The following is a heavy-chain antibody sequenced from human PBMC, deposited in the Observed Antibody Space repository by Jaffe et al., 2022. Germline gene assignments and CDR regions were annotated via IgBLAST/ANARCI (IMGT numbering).Heavy chain of an antibody. CDR1: GFTFTSFV. J-gene: IGHJ4*02. Sequence: EVQLLESGGGLVQPGGSLRLSCAASGFTFTSFVMSWVRQAPGKGLEWVSTISTSEENTFYADSVKGRFTISRDNPKNTLYLQMNSLRAEDTAVYYCAKNRADWSYFDYWGQGTLVTVSS. CDR2: ISTSEENT. CDR3: AKNRADWSYFDY. D-gene: IGHD3-9*01. V-gene: IGHV3-23*01.